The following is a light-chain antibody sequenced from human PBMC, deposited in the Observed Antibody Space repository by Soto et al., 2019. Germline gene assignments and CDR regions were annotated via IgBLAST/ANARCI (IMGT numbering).Light chain of an antibody. Sequence: QSALTQPASVSGSPGQSITISCTGTSSDVGSYDLVSWYQQHPGKAPKLIIYEGTKRPSGVSNRFSGSKSGNTASLTISGLQAEDEADYYCCSFAGSSVFGGGTKLTVL. CDR3: CSFAGSSV. CDR1: SSDVGSYDL. CDR2: EGT. V-gene: IGLV2-23*01. J-gene: IGLJ3*02.